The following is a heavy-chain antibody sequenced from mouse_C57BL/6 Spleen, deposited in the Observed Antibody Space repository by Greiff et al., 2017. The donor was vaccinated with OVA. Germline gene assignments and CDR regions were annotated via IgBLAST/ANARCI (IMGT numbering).Heavy chain of an antibody. Sequence: EVKLEESGGGLVQPGGSLSLSCAASGFTFTDYYMSWVRQPPGKALEWLGFIRNKANGYTTEYSASVKGRFTISRDNSQSILYLQMNALRAEDSATYYCARSLYSNYAMDYWGQGTSVTVSS. J-gene: IGHJ4*01. D-gene: IGHD2-5*01. CDR3: ARSLYSNYAMDY. CDR2: IRNKANGYTT. CDR1: GFTFTDYY. V-gene: IGHV7-3*01.